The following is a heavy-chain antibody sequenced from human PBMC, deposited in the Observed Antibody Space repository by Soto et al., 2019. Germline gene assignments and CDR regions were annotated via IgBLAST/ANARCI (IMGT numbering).Heavy chain of an antibody. V-gene: IGHV3-30-3*01. CDR1: GFTFSSYA. J-gene: IGHJ6*02. D-gene: IGHD3-9*01. CDR2: ISYDGSNK. Sequence: QVQLVESGGGVVQPGRSLRLSCAASGFTFSSYAMHWVRQAPGKGLEWVAVISYDGSNKYYADSVKGRFTISRDNSKNTLYLQMISLRAEDTAVYYCARDRRYDILTGYSRYYYFVMDVWGQGTTVTVSS. CDR3: ARDRRYDILTGYSRYYYFVMDV.